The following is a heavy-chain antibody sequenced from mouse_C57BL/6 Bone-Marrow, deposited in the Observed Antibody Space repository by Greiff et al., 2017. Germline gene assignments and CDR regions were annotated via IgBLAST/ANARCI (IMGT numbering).Heavy chain of an antibody. CDR3: TSTGTDYAMDY. CDR1: GFTFSNYW. D-gene: IGHD4-1*02. Sequence: EVQVVESGGGLVQPGGSMKLSCVASGFTFSNYWMNWVRQSPEKGLEWVAQIRLKSDNYATHYAESVKGRFTISRDDSKSSVYLQMNNLRAEDTGIYYCTSTGTDYAMDYWGQGTSVTVSS. J-gene: IGHJ4*01. CDR2: IRLKSDNYAT. V-gene: IGHV6-3*01.